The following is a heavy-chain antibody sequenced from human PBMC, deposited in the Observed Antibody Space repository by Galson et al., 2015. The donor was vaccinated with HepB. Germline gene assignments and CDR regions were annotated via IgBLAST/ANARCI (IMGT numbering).Heavy chain of an antibody. CDR3: ARGRSSGYYSHYWYFDL. D-gene: IGHD3-22*01. V-gene: IGHV3-7*01. CDR1: GFTFSSYW. Sequence: SLRLSCAASGFTFSSYWMSWVRQAPGKGLEWVANIKQDGSEKYYVDSVKGRFTISRDNAKNSLYLQMNSLRAEDTAVYYCARGRSSGYYSHYWYFDLWGRGTLVTVSS. J-gene: IGHJ2*01. CDR2: IKQDGSEK.